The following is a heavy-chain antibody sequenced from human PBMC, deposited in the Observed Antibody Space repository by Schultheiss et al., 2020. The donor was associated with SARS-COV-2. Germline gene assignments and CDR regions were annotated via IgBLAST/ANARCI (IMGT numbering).Heavy chain of an antibody. CDR1: GGSISSGGYY. J-gene: IGHJ6*02. CDR2: IYYSGST. D-gene: IGHD4-17*01. V-gene: IGHV4-31*03. CDR3: ARAYGDPHYYQYGLDV. Sequence: SQTLSLTCTVSGGSISSGGYYWSWIRQHPGKGLEWIGYIYYSGSTYYNPSLKSRVTISVDTSKNQFSLKLTSVTAADTAVYYCARAYGDPHYYQYGLDVWGQGTTVTVSS.